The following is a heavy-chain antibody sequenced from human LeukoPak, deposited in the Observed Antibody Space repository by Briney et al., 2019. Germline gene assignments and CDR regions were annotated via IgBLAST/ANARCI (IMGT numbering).Heavy chain of an antibody. CDR2: IKQDGSEK. V-gene: IGHV3-7*03. D-gene: IGHD3-10*01. J-gene: IGHJ4*02. CDR1: GFTFSSYW. CDR3: ARAPPGGYDY. Sequence: PGGSLRLSCAASGFTFSSYWMSWVRQAPGKGLEWVANIKQDGSEKYYVDSVKGRFTISRDISKNTLYLQMNSLRAEDTAVYYCARAPPGGYDYWGQGTLVTVSS.